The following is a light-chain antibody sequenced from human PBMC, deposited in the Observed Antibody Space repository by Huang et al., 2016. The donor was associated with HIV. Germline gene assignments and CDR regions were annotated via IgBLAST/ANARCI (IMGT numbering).Light chain of an antibody. J-gene: IGKJ1*01. Sequence: EIVMTQSPATLSVSPGGRATLSFRASQNVNINLAWYQRKPGQAPRLLIYGASTRASGIADRFSGGGSGTDFTLTISSLQSEDFAVYYCQQYDKWPQTFGQGTKVEIK. CDR2: GAS. V-gene: IGKV3-15*01. CDR3: QQYDKWPQT. CDR1: QNVNIN.